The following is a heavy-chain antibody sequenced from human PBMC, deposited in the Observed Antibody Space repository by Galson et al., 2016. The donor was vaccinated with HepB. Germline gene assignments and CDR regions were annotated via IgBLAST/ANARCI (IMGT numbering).Heavy chain of an antibody. CDR2: IKEDGSEK. Sequence: SLRLSCAASGFSFDTFSMSWVRQAPGRGLEWVANIKEDGSEKTYADSVQGRFTISRDNAKNSMYLQMTSLRPDDTAVYYCARGGLLLWFGELLFRPHTFDLWGQGTMVTVSS. CDR1: GFSFDTFS. V-gene: IGHV3-7*01. CDR3: ARGGLLLWFGELLFRPHTFDL. J-gene: IGHJ3*01. D-gene: IGHD3-10*01.